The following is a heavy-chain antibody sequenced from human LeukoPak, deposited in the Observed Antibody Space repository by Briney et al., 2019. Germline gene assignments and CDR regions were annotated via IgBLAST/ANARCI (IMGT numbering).Heavy chain of an antibody. CDR2: ITNSGSSI. CDR1: GLTFRDFY. Sequence: GGSLRLSCAAPGLTFRDFYMSWIRQAPGRGLEYISYITNSGSSIYYAASVKGRFTISRDNAKNSLYLQMSSLRAEDTAIYYCARGPNSNWSGLDFWGQGTLLTVSS. V-gene: IGHV3-11*01. J-gene: IGHJ4*02. CDR3: ARGPNSNWSGLDF. D-gene: IGHD6-6*01.